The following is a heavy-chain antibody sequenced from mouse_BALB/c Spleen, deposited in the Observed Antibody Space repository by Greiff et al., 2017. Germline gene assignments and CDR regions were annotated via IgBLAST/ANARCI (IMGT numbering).Heavy chain of an antibody. Sequence: EVMLVESGGGLVQPGGSRKLSCAASGFTFSSFGMHWVRQAPEKGLEWVAYISSGSSTIYYADTVKGRFTISRDNPKNTLFLQMTSLRSEDTAMYYCARGGPLRSGAMDYWGQGTSVTVSS. CDR1: GFTFSSFG. D-gene: IGHD1-1*01. V-gene: IGHV5-17*02. CDR3: ARGGPLRSGAMDY. J-gene: IGHJ4*01. CDR2: ISSGSSTI.